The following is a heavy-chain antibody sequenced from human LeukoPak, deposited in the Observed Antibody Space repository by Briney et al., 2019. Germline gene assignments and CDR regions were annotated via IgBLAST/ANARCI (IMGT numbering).Heavy chain of an antibody. CDR2: ISYDGSNK. Sequence: GGSLRISCAASGFPFSSYNMNWVRQAPGKGLEWVAVISYDGSNKYYADSVQGRFTISRDSSKNTLYLQMNSLRPEDTAVYYCANGGYSSSWYVVDYWGQGTLVTVSS. J-gene: IGHJ4*02. CDR1: GFPFSSYN. D-gene: IGHD6-13*01. CDR3: ANGGYSSSWYVVDY. V-gene: IGHV3-30*18.